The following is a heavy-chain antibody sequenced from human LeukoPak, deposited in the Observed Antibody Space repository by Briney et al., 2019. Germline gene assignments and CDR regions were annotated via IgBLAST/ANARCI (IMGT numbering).Heavy chain of an antibody. CDR1: GYTFTSYG. V-gene: IGHV1-18*01. Sequence: ASVKVSCKASGYTFTSYGISWVRQAPGQGLEWMGWISAYNGNTNYAQKLQGRVTMTADTSTSTAYMELRSLRSDDTAVYYCARDTPKYSSSWYYFDYWGQGTLVTVSS. CDR3: ARDTPKYSSSWYYFDY. D-gene: IGHD6-13*01. J-gene: IGHJ4*02. CDR2: ISAYNGNT.